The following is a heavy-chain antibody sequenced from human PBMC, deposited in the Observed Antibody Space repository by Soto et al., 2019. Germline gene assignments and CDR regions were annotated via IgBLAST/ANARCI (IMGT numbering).Heavy chain of an antibody. J-gene: IGHJ4*02. Sequence: SETLSLTCAVYGGSFSGYYWSWIRQPPGKRLEWIGEINHSGSTNYNPSLKSRVTISVDTSKNQFSLKLSSVTAADTAVYYCARSGVLTGYCIDYWGQGTLVTVSS. CDR2: INHSGST. CDR1: GGSFSGYY. V-gene: IGHV4-34*01. CDR3: ARSGVLTGYCIDY. D-gene: IGHD3-9*01.